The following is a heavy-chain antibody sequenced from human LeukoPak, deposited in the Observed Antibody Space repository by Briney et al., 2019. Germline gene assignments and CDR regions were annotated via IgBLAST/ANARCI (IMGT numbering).Heavy chain of an antibody. Sequence: SETLSLTCAVYGGSFSGYYWSWIRQPPGKGLEWIGEINHSGSTNYNPSLKSRVTISVDTSKNQFSLKLSSVTAADTALYYCARAVGNNWFDPWGQGTLVTVSS. CDR1: GGSFSGYY. J-gene: IGHJ5*02. CDR3: ARAVGNNWFDP. V-gene: IGHV4-34*01. D-gene: IGHD2-15*01. CDR2: INHSGST.